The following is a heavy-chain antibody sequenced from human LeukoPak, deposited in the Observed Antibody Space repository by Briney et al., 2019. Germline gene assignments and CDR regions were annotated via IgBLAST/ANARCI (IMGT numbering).Heavy chain of an antibody. CDR2: ISGSGGST. CDR1: GFTFSSYA. J-gene: IGHJ4*02. D-gene: IGHD2-8*01. V-gene: IGHV3-23*01. Sequence: GGSLRLSCAASGFTFSSYAMSWVRQAPGKGLEWVSAISGSGGSTYYADSVKGRFTISRDNSKNTLYLQMNSLRAEDTAVYYCASGNRVRSAFRSFDYWGQGTLVTVSS. CDR3: ASGNRVRSAFRSFDY.